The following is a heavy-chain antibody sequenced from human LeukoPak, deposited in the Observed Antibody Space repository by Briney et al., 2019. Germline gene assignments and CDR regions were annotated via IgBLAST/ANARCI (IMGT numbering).Heavy chain of an antibody. J-gene: IGHJ4*02. CDR2: IIPIFGTA. D-gene: IGHD2/OR15-2a*01. V-gene: IGHV1-69*13. CDR3: ARVPFL. CDR1: GGTFTIYA. Sequence: SVTVSCTASGGTFTIYAISWVRQAPGQGLEWMGGIIPIFGTANYAQKFQGRVTITADESTSTAYMELSSLRSEDTAVYYCARVPFLWGQGTLVTVSS.